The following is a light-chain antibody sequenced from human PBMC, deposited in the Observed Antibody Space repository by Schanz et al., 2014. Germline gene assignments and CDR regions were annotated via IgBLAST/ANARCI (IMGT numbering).Light chain of an antibody. CDR2: AAS. CDR3: QQYGSSPLT. CDR1: QGISSY. J-gene: IGKJ5*01. V-gene: IGKV1-27*01. Sequence: DFQMTQSPSSLSASVGDRVTITCRASQGISSYLAWYQQKPGQVPRLLIYAASTLQSGVPSRFSGSGSGTDFTLTISRLEPEDFAVYYCQQYGSSPLTFGQGTRLEIK.